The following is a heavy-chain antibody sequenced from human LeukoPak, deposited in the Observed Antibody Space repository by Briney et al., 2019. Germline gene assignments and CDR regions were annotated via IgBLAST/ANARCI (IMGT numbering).Heavy chain of an antibody. CDR2: INSDGTST. D-gene: IGHD1-1*01. Sequence: QSGGSLRLSCAASGFTFSDYWMHWVRQAPGKGLVWVSRINSDGTSTSYADSVRGRFTISRDNAKNTLYLQVNSLRAEDTAVYYCARDMYTGYYFDYWGQGTLVTASS. CDR1: GFTFSDYW. V-gene: IGHV3-74*01. J-gene: IGHJ4*02. CDR3: ARDMYTGYYFDY.